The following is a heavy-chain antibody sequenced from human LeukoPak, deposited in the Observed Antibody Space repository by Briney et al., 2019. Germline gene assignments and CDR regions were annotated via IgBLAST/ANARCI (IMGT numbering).Heavy chain of an antibody. D-gene: IGHD3-10*01. J-gene: IGHJ4*02. CDR3: ARSQNYYGSGDY. Sequence: SETLSLTCTVPGDSVSNGNYYWSWLRQPPGKALEWIGYIYYTGKTYYNPSLEGRVTILVDTSRNHFSVKLSSVTAADTAVYYCARSQNYYGSGDYWSQGTLVTVSS. CDR2: IYYTGKT. CDR1: GDSVSNGNYY. V-gene: IGHV4-61*03.